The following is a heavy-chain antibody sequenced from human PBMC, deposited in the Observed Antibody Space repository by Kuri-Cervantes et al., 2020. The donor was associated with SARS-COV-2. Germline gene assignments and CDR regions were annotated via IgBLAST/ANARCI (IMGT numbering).Heavy chain of an antibody. CDR2: INPNSGGT. D-gene: IGHD3-9*01. CDR3: ARSPLRYFDWLSSDYAFDI. Sequence: ASVKVSCKASGYTFTSYDINWVRQATGQGLEWMGRINPNSGGTNYAQKFQGRVTMTRDTSISTAYMELSRLRSDDTVVYYCARSPLRYFDWLSSDYAFDIWGQGTMVTVSS. CDR1: GYTFTSYD. J-gene: IGHJ3*02. V-gene: IGHV1-2*05.